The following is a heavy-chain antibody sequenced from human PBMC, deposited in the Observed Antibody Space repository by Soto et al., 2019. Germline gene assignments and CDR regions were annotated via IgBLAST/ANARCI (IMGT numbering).Heavy chain of an antibody. J-gene: IGHJ6*02. D-gene: IGHD3-3*01. V-gene: IGHV1-3*01. CDR1: GYTFTSYA. CDR3: AREAGVLRFLEWSPFPMGV. CDR2: INAGNGNT. Sequence: ASVKVSCKASGYTFTSYAMHWVRQAPGQRLEWMGWINAGNGNTKYSQKFQGRVTITRDTSASTAYMELSSLRSEDTAVYYCAREAGVLRFLEWSPFPMGVWGQGTTVTVSS.